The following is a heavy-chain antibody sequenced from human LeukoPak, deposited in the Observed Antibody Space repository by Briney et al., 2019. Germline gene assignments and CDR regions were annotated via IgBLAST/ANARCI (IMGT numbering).Heavy chain of an antibody. J-gene: IGHJ4*02. CDR2: ISSSSSYI. Sequence: GGSLRLSCAASGFTFSNNWMTWVRQAPGKGLEWVSSISSSSSYIYYADSVKGRFTISRDNAKNSLYLQMNSLRAEDTAVYYCARDYRYCGGDCYSGNDYWGQETLVTVSS. CDR1: GFTFSNNW. D-gene: IGHD2-21*02. V-gene: IGHV3-21*01. CDR3: ARDYRYCGGDCYSGNDY.